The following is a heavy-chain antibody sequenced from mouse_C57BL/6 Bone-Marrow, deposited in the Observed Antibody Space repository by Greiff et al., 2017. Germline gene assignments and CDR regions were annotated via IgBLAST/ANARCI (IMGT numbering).Heavy chain of an antibody. V-gene: IGHV1-55*01. CDR3: ARPYYSNYWYFDV. J-gene: IGHJ1*03. CDR2: IYPGSGST. Sequence: VQLQQPGAEIVKPGASVKMSCKASGYTFTSYWITWVKPRPGQGLEWIGDIYPGSGSTNYNEKFKSKATLTVDTSSSTAYMQLSSLTSEDSAVYYCARPYYSNYWYFDVWGTGTTVTVSS. CDR1: GYTFTSYW. D-gene: IGHD2-5*01.